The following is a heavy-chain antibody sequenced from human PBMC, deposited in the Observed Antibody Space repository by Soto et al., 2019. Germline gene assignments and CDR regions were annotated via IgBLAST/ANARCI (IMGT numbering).Heavy chain of an antibody. CDR2: ISGSGGST. CDR1: GFTFSSYG. D-gene: IGHD3-9*01. J-gene: IGHJ1*01. CDR3: AKDSPVGVPLLRDLHD. Sequence: QVQLVESGGGVVQPGRSLRLSYAASGFTFSSYGMHWVRQAPGKGLEWVAVISGSGGSTYYADSVKGRFTLSRDNSKNTVYLQMNSLRAEDTAVYYCAKDSPVGVPLLRDLHDWGQGTLVTVSS. V-gene: IGHV3-NL1*01.